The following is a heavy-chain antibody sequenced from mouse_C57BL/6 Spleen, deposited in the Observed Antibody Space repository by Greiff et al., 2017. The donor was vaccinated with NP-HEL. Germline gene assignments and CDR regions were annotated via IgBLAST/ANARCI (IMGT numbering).Heavy chain of an antibody. CDR3: ARDYGSHWYFDV. CDR1: GYTFTSYW. J-gene: IGHJ1*03. Sequence: VQLQQPGAELVRPGTSVKLSCKASGYTFTSYWMHWVKQRPGQGLEWIGVIDPSDSYTNYNQKFKGKATLTVDTSSSTAYMQLSSLTSEDSAVYYCARDYGSHWYFDVWGTGTTVTVSS. CDR2: IDPSDSYT. V-gene: IGHV1-59*01. D-gene: IGHD1-1*01.